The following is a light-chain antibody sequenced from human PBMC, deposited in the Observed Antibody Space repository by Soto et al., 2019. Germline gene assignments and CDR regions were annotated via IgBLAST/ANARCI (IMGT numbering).Light chain of an antibody. Sequence: ELVLTQSPATLSLSPGDSATLACRASQSVSRYLAWYQQRPGQALRLLIYDASKRATGIPARFSGSGSGTDFTLTISSLEPEDFAVYLCHQRSNCPLTFGGGTKLEIK. J-gene: IGKJ4*01. CDR1: QSVSRY. CDR3: HQRSNCPLT. CDR2: DAS. V-gene: IGKV3-11*01.